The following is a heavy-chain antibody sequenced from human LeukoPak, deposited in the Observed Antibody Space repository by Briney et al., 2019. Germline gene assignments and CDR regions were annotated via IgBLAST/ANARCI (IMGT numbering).Heavy chain of an antibody. CDR1: GFTFSSYA. CDR3: AKETTAYYYGSGTYPRDCFDY. Sequence: PGGSLRLPCAASGFTFSSYAMSWVRQAPGKGLEWVSSISGSGGTTYYGDSVKGRFTISRDNSKNTLYLQMNSLRAEDTAVYYCAKETTAYYYGSGTYPRDCFDYWGQGTLVTVSS. V-gene: IGHV3-23*01. J-gene: IGHJ4*02. D-gene: IGHD3-10*01. CDR2: ISGSGGTT.